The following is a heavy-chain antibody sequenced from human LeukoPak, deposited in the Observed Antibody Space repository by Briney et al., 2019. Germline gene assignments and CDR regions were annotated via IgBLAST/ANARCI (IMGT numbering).Heavy chain of an antibody. Sequence: PGGSLRLSXAASGFTFSTYWMHWVRQAPGKGLMWVSRINSDGSSTSYADSVKGRFTISRDNAKNTLYLQMSSLRADDTALYYCARDRDGYNSFDYWGQGTLVTVSS. CDR2: INSDGSST. CDR1: GFTFSTYW. V-gene: IGHV3-74*01. D-gene: IGHD5-24*01. CDR3: ARDRDGYNSFDY. J-gene: IGHJ4*02.